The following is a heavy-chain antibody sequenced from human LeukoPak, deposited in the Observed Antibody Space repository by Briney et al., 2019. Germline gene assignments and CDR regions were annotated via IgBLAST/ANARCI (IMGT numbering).Heavy chain of an antibody. V-gene: IGHV4-59*08. D-gene: IGHD1-26*01. CDR2: VDYSGRT. CDR1: GVSTNTYYY. Sequence: SQTLSLTCTVSGVSTNTYYYWSWIRQPPGKGLEWIGYVDYSGRTKYSPSLKSRVTISVDTSKYQFSLEVSSVTAADTAVYYCATNIPTPTTSPPLGYWGQGTLVTVSS. J-gene: IGHJ4*02. CDR3: ATNIPTPTTSPPLGY.